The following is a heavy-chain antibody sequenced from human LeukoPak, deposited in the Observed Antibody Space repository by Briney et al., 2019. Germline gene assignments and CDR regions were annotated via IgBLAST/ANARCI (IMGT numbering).Heavy chain of an antibody. CDR3: ARLQGDAYSQFDS. Sequence: GESLKISCKGSGYSFTSYWIGWVRQMPGKGLEWMGIIYPSDSETRYSPSFQGQVTISADKSISTAYLQWSSLKASDTATYYCARLQGDAYSQFDSWGQGTLVTVSS. CDR1: GYSFTSYW. V-gene: IGHV5-51*01. CDR2: IYPSDSET. J-gene: IGHJ4*02. D-gene: IGHD5-24*01.